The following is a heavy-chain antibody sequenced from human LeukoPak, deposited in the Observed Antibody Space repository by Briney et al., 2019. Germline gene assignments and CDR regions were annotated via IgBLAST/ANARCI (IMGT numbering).Heavy chain of an antibody. V-gene: IGHV4-30-2*01. CDR2: IYHSGST. J-gene: IGHJ4*02. CDR1: GGSISSAGYP. Sequence: SETLSLTCAVSGGSISSAGYPWSWIRQPPGKGLEWIGYIYHSGSTFYNPSLRSRVIISVDKSKNQFSLKLSSVTAADTAVYYCARGNDVLTGFDYWGQGTLVTVSS. CDR3: ARGNDVLTGFDY. D-gene: IGHD3-9*01.